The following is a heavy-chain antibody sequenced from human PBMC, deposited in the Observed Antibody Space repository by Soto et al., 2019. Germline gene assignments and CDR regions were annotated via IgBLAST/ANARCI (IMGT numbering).Heavy chain of an antibody. Sequence: GGSLRLSCAASGFTFSSYGMHWVRQAPGKGLEWVAVISYDGSNKYYADSVKGRFTISRDNSKNTLYLQMNSLRAEDTAVYYCAKDSSSSGFGDFDYWGQGTLVTVS. V-gene: IGHV3-30*18. D-gene: IGHD6-6*01. J-gene: IGHJ4*02. CDR1: GFTFSSYG. CDR3: AKDSSSSGFGDFDY. CDR2: ISYDGSNK.